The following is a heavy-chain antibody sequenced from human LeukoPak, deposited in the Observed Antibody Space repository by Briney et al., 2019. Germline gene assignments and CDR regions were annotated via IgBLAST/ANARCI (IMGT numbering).Heavy chain of an antibody. CDR1: GYTFTGYY. CDR3: ARVWEYCTGGSCYYPFDY. D-gene: IGHD2-15*01. CDR2: INPNSGGT. V-gene: IGHV1-2*02. Sequence: ASVKVSCKASGYTFTGYYMHWVRQAPGQGLEWMGWINPNSGGTNHAQKFQGRVTMTRDTSISTAYMELSSLRSDDTAAYYCARVWEYCTGGSCYYPFDYWGQGTLVTVSS. J-gene: IGHJ4*02.